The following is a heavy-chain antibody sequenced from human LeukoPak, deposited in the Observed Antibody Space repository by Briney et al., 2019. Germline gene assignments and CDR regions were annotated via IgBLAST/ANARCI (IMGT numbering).Heavy chain of an antibody. CDR2: ISGSGGTT. Sequence: GGSLKLSCAASGLTFSTYAMTWVRQAPGQGLEWVSGISGSGGTTYYSDSVKGRFTISRDNSKNTLYVQMNSLRAEDTAVYYCAKTRRDYYPFDYWGQGALVTVSS. J-gene: IGHJ4*02. D-gene: IGHD3-22*01. V-gene: IGHV3-23*01. CDR3: AKTRRDYYPFDY. CDR1: GLTFSTYA.